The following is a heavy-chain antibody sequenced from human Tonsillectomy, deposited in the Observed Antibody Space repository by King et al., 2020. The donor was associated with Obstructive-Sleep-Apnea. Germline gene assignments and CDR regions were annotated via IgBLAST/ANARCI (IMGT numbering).Heavy chain of an antibody. CDR1: GFTFSSNA. V-gene: IGHV3-23*04. Sequence: VQLVESGGGLVQPGGSLRLSCAASGFTFSSNAMSWVRQAPGKGLEWVSTISGSGGTTYYADSVKGRLTISRDNSKNTLYLKRNSLRTEDTAVYYCTKGGVEGYNYGFPDYWGQGTLLTVSS. CDR3: TKGGVEGYNYGFPDY. J-gene: IGHJ4*02. CDR2: ISGSGGTT. D-gene: IGHD5-24*01.